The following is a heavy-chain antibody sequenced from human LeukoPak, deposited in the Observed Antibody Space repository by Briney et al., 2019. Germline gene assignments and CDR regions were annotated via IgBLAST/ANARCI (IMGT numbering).Heavy chain of an antibody. CDR2: IYYSGST. J-gene: IGHJ3*02. V-gene: IGHV4-59*08. Sequence: SETLSLTCTVSGGSISSYYWSWIRQPPGKGLEWIGYIYYSGSTNYNPSLKSRVTISVDTSKNQFSLKLSSVTAADTAVYCCARVFDYYYDSSFAFDIWGQGTMVTVSS. CDR1: GGSISSYY. D-gene: IGHD3-22*01. CDR3: ARVFDYYYDSSFAFDI.